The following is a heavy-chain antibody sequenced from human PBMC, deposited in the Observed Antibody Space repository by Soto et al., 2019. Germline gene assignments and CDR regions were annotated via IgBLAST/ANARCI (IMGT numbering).Heavy chain of an antibody. V-gene: IGHV3-21*06. CDR1: GFTFSSYS. Sequence: EVQLVESGGGLVKPGGSLRRSCAASGFTFSSYSMNWVRQAPGKGLEWVSSISSSSNYIYYAASVKGRFTISRDNAKNSLYLQMNSLRAEDTAVYYCARDLVGPTIWGQGTLVTFSS. J-gene: IGHJ4*02. D-gene: IGHD2-8*02. CDR3: ARDLVGPTI. CDR2: ISSSSNYI.